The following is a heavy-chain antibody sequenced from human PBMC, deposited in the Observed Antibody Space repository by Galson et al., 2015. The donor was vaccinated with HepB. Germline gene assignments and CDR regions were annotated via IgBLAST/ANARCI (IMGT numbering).Heavy chain of an antibody. CDR1: GFSLSTSGMR. Sequence: PALVKPTQTLTLTCNFSGFSLSTSGMRVSWIRQPPGKALEWLARIDWDDSKFYSTSLKTRLTISKDTSKNQVVLRMTNMDPVDTATYYCARNYYYGMDVWGQGTTVTVSS. CDR3: ARNYYYGMDV. CDR2: IDWDDSK. V-gene: IGHV2-70*04. J-gene: IGHJ6*02.